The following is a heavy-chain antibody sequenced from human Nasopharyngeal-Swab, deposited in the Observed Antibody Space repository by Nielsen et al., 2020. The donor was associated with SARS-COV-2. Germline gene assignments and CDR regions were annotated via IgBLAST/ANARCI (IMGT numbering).Heavy chain of an antibody. V-gene: IGHV3-9*01. J-gene: IGHJ3*02. D-gene: IGHD6-13*01. CDR3: ASRGGAAAGGQAFDI. CDR1: GFTFDDYA. CDR2: ISWNSGSI. Sequence: SLKISCAASGFTFDDYAMHWVRQAPGKGLEWVSGISWNSGSIGYADSVKGRFIISRDNAKNSLYLQMNSLRAEDTALYYCASRGGAAAGGQAFDIWGQGTMVTVSS.